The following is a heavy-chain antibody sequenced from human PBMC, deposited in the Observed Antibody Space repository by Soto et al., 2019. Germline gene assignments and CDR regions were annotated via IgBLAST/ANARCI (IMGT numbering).Heavy chain of an antibody. Sequence: EVQLVQSGGGLVQPGGSLRLSCAASGFTFSSYAMHWVRQAPGKGLEYASAISKDGGFTYYADSVKGRFTISRDNSKNVLYLQMGRLRGNDMGVYYCARRELNWAISAGMDDLWSQGALVTVSS. CDR1: GFTFSSYA. D-gene: IGHD6-13*01. CDR3: ARRELNWAISAGMDDL. J-gene: IGHJ5*02. V-gene: IGHV3-64*07. CDR2: ISKDGGFT.